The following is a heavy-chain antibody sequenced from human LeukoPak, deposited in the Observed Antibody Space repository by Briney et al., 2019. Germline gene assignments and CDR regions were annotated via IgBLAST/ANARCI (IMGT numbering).Heavy chain of an antibody. Sequence: SETLSLTCTVSGGSISSYYWSWIRQLPGKGLEWIGYIYYSGSTNYNPSLKSRVTISVDTSKNQFSLKLSSVTAADTAVYYCARGSRWLQFGIWFDPWGQGTLVTVSS. CDR1: GGSISSYY. V-gene: IGHV4-59*01. D-gene: IGHD5-24*01. CDR2: IYYSGST. CDR3: ARGSRWLQFGIWFDP. J-gene: IGHJ5*02.